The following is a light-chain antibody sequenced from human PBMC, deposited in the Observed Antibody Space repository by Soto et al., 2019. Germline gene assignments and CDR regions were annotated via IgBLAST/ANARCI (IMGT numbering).Light chain of an antibody. Sequence: EIVLTQSPGTLSLSPGERATLSCRASQSVSSSYLAWYQQKPGQAPRLLIYGASSRATGIPDRFSGSWSGTDFTLTISSLEPEDFAVYYCQQYGSSPTFGQGTKVEIK. CDR3: QQYGSSPT. J-gene: IGKJ1*01. V-gene: IGKV3-20*01. CDR2: GAS. CDR1: QSVSSSY.